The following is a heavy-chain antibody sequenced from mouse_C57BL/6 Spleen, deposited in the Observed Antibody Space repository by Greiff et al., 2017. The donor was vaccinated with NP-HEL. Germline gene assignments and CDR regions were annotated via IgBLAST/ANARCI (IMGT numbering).Heavy chain of an antibody. Sequence: EVKLMESGEGLVKPGGSLKLSCAASGFTFSSYAMSWVRQTPEKRLEWVAYISSGGDYIYYADTVKGRFTISRDNARNTLYLQMSSLKSEDTAMYYWARGTTVVATGYFDVWGTGTTVTVSS. CDR3: ARGTTVVATGYFDV. CDR1: GFTFSSYA. D-gene: IGHD1-1*01. J-gene: IGHJ1*03. CDR2: ISSGGDYI. V-gene: IGHV5S21*01.